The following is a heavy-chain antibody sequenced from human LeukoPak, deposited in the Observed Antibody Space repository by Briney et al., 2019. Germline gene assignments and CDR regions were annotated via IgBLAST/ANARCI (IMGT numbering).Heavy chain of an antibody. CDR3: ASSSVTIFGVVTPFDY. CDR2: IYHSGST. J-gene: IGHJ4*02. CDR1: GGSISSGGYS. Sequence: SETLSLTCAVSGGSISSGGYSWSWIRQPPGKGLEWIGYIYHSGSTYYNPSLRSRVTISVDRSKNQFSLKLSSVTAADTAVYYCASSSVTIFGVVTPFDYWGQGTLVTVSS. D-gene: IGHD3-3*01. V-gene: IGHV4-30-2*01.